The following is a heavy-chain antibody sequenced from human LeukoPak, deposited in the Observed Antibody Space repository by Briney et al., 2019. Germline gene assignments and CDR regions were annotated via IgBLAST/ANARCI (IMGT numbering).Heavy chain of an antibody. V-gene: IGHV3-7*01. J-gene: IGHJ3*02. Sequence: PGGSLRLSCAGSGITFSDYWMSWVRQAPGKGLEWVANIKQDRSEEVYVDSVKGRFTISTDSAKNSLYLQMNSLRAEDTAVYYCASSYGTALDIWGQGTMVSVSS. D-gene: IGHD3-16*01. CDR2: IKQDRSEE. CDR1: GITFSDYW. CDR3: ASSYGTALDI.